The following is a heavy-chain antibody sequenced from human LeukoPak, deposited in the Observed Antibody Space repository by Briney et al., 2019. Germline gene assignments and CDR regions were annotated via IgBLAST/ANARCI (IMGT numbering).Heavy chain of an antibody. J-gene: IGHJ4*02. CDR3: VRDLTSGARFDF. D-gene: IGHD3-9*01. CDR2: ISSDGNTK. CDR1: GFTFADYA. V-gene: IGHV3-30*04. Sequence: GGSLRLSCVASGFTFADYAFNWVRQAPGKGKEWLAIISSDGNTKSYADKMKGRFSISRDNFRDTVFLEVSTLRPEDTGLYYCVRDLTSGARFDFWGQGTLVTVSA.